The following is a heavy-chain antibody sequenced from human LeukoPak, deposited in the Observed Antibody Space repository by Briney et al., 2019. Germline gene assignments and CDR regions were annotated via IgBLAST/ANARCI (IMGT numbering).Heavy chain of an antibody. Sequence: GSLRLSCAASGFTFSSYAMRWIRQPPGKGLEWIGEINHSGSTNYNPSLKSRVTISVDTPKNQFSLKLSSVTAADTAVYYCARGRYSGYVSHFDYWGQGTLVTVSS. CDR3: ARGRYSGYVSHFDY. V-gene: IGHV4-34*01. CDR2: INHSGST. D-gene: IGHD5-12*01. J-gene: IGHJ4*02. CDR1: GFTFSSYA.